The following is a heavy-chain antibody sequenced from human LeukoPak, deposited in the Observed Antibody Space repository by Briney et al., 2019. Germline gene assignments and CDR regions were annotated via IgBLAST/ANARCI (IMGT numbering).Heavy chain of an antibody. D-gene: IGHD3-16*02. Sequence: ASVKVSCKASGYTFTSYGISWVRQAPGQGLEWMGWISAYNGNTNYAQKLQGRVTMTTDTSTSTAYMELRSLRSDDTAVYYCARVPRPAVIAPYYFDYWGQGTLVTVSS. CDR1: GYTFTSYG. J-gene: IGHJ4*02. CDR3: ARVPRPAVIAPYYFDY. CDR2: ISAYNGNT. V-gene: IGHV1-18*01.